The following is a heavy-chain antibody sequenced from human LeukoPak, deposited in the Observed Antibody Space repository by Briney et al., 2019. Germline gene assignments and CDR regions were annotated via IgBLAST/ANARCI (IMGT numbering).Heavy chain of an antibody. CDR1: GYTFTDYY. D-gene: IGHD4-23*01. J-gene: IGHJ6*02. V-gene: IGHV1-2*02. Sequence: ASVKVSCRASGYTFTDYYMHWVRQAPGQGLEWMGWLNPNTLVANYAQHFQGRVSMTWDTSISTGYMDLHSLTSDDTAVYYCAREDGGRDGMDVWGQGTTVTVSS. CDR2: LNPNTLVA. CDR3: AREDGGRDGMDV.